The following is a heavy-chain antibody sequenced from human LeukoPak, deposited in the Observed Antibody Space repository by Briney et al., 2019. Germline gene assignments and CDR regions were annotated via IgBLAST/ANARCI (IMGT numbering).Heavy chain of an antibody. CDR1: GFTVSSNY. V-gene: IGHV3-53*01. Sequence: GGSLRLSCAASGFTVSSNYMSWVRQAPGKGLEWVSVIYSGGSTYYADSVKGRFTISRDNSKNTLHLQMDSLRAEDTGIYFCARGIVGSRHFNSWGQGTLVTVSS. D-gene: IGHD1-26*01. CDR2: IYSGGST. J-gene: IGHJ4*02. CDR3: ARGIVGSRHFNS.